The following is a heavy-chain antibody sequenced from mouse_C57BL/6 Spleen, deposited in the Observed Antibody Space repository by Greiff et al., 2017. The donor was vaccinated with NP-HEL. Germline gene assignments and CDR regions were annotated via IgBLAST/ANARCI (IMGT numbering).Heavy chain of an antibody. CDR2: ISSGSSTI. CDR1: GFTFSDYG. V-gene: IGHV5-17*01. CDR3: ARRDGYAYAMDY. D-gene: IGHD2-3*01. Sequence: DVMLVESGGGLVKPGGSLKLSCAASGFTFSDYGMHWVRQAPEKGLEWVAYISSGSSTIYYADTVKGRFTISRDNAKNTLFLQMTSLRSEDTAMYYCARRDGYAYAMDYWGQGTSVTVSS. J-gene: IGHJ4*01.